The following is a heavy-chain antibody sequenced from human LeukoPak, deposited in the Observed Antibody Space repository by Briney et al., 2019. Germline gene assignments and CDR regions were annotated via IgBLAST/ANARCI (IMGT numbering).Heavy chain of an antibody. CDR3: ARAAEYSSGWYLFDF. D-gene: IGHD6-19*01. J-gene: IGHJ4*02. V-gene: IGHV4-4*07. Sequence: PSETLSLTCTVSGGSISNYYWTWIRQPAGKGLEWIGRIYTSGGTNYNPSLKSRVTMSVDTSTNQFSLKLSSVTAADTAMCYCARAAEYSSGWYLFDFWGQGILVTVSA. CDR2: IYTSGGT. CDR1: GGSISNYY.